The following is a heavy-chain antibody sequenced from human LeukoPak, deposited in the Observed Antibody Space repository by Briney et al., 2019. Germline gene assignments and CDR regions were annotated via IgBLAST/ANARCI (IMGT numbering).Heavy chain of an antibody. Sequence: SVKVSCKASGYTFTDYEINWVRQATGQGLEWMGWMNPDSGDTAYAQKFQGRVTITADKSTSTAYMELSSLRSEDTAVYYCARDLRGYSYGKLDYWGQGTLVTVSS. D-gene: IGHD5-18*01. CDR2: MNPDSGDT. V-gene: IGHV1-8*01. CDR3: ARDLRGYSYGKLDY. J-gene: IGHJ4*02. CDR1: GYTFTDYE.